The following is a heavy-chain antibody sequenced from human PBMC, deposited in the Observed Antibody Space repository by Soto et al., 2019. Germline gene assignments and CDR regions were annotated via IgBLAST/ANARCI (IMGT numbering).Heavy chain of an antibody. CDR1: GFTFSSYW. CDR2: INSDGSST. V-gene: IGHV3-74*01. Sequence: GGSLRLSCAASGFTFSSYWMHWVRQAPGKGLVWVSRINSDGSSTSYADSVKGRFTISRDNAKNTLYLQMNSLRAEDTVVYYCARESAFAARPGFDYWGQGTLVTVSS. D-gene: IGHD6-6*01. J-gene: IGHJ4*02. CDR3: ARESAFAARPGFDY.